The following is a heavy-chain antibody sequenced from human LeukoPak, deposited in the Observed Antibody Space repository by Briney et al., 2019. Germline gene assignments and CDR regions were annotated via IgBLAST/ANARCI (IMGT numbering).Heavy chain of an antibody. CDR3: ARLARRYCSGGSCYEGKYNWFDP. J-gene: IGHJ5*02. CDR1: GFTFRTYS. Sequence: GGSLRLPCVASGFTFRTYSMNWVRQAPGKGLEWVSYISSSSSTIYYADSVKGRFTISRDNAKNSVYLQMNSLRDEDTAVYYCARLARRYCSGGSCYEGKYNWFDPWGQGTLVTVSS. CDR2: ISSSSSTI. D-gene: IGHD2-15*01. V-gene: IGHV3-48*02.